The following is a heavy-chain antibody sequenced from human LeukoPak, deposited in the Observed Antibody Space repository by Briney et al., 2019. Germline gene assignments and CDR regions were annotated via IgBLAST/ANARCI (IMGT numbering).Heavy chain of an antibody. J-gene: IGHJ4*02. Sequence: SETLSLTCSASGVSISSSNSYWGWIRQPPGKGLEWIGSIYYTGNTYYNASVKSQVSISIDTSKNQFSLKLSSVTAADTAVYYCANYGSGSYYSHSLYYFDYWGQGTLVTVSS. CDR3: ANYGSGSYYSHSLYYFDY. V-gene: IGHV4-39*01. CDR2: IYYTGNT. CDR1: GVSISSSNSY. D-gene: IGHD3-10*01.